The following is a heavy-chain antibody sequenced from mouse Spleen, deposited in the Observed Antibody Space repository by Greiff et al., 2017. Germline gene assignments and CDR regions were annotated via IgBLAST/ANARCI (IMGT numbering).Heavy chain of an antibody. CDR3: TRFITTVVATRYAMDY. D-gene: IGHD1-1*01. V-gene: IGHV1-15*01. CDR1: GYTFTDYE. CDR2: IDPETGGT. Sequence: VQLQESGAELVRPGASVTLSCKASGYTFTDYEMHWVKQTPVHGLEWIGAIDPETGGTAYNQKFKGKAILTADKSSSTAYMELRSLTSEDSAVYYCTRFITTVVATRYAMDYWGQGTSVTVSS. J-gene: IGHJ4*01.